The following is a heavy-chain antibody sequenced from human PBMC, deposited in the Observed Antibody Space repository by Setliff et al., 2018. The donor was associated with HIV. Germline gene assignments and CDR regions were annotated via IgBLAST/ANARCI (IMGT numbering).Heavy chain of an antibody. V-gene: IGHV1-18*01. Sequence: ASVKVSCKASGYTFPSYGISWVRQAPGQGLEWMGWISAYDGNTNYAQKFQGRVTMTTDASTSTAYMELRSLRSDDTAVYYCARENTYDSSGWGAFDIWGPGTMVTVSS. CDR1: GYTFPSYG. CDR2: ISAYDGNT. CDR3: ARENTYDSSGWGAFDI. D-gene: IGHD3-22*01. J-gene: IGHJ3*02.